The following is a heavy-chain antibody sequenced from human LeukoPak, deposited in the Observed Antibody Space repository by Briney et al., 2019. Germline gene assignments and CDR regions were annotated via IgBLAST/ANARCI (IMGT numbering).Heavy chain of an antibody. Sequence: SEPLSLICAVYGGSFSDYYWNWLRQSPGKGLEWIGEINHSGSTRYNPSLTGRVTISVDTSKNQFSLKLSSVTAADTAVYYCARGVDAAADGADCFDPWGQGTLVTVSS. CDR2: INHSGST. CDR1: GGSFSDYY. CDR3: ARGVDAAADGADCFDP. D-gene: IGHD2-2*01. J-gene: IGHJ5*02. V-gene: IGHV4-34*01.